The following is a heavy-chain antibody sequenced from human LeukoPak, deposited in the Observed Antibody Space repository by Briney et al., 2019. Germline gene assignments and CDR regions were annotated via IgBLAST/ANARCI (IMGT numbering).Heavy chain of an antibody. D-gene: IGHD3-16*01. Sequence: SVKVSCKASGGTFSSYAISWVRQAPGQGLKWMGRIIPILGIANYAQKFQGRVTITADKSTSTAYMELSSLRSEDTAVYYCARVRGFWSLGEPVHSPQYGMDVWGQGTTVTVSS. V-gene: IGHV1-69*04. CDR1: GGTFSSYA. CDR2: IIPILGIA. CDR3: ARVRGFWSLGEPVHSPQYGMDV. J-gene: IGHJ6*02.